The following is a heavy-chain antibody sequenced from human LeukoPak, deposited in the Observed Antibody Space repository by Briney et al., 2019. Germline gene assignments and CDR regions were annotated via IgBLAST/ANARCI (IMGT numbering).Heavy chain of an antibody. J-gene: IGHJ4*02. CDR3: ARAMVASRASFDY. CDR1: GYTFTGYS. Sequence: ASVKVSCKASGYTFTGYSMHWVRQAPGQGLEWVGWINPNSGDTNFAQKFQGRVTMTRDTSISTAYMELSRLRSDDTAVYYCARAMVASRASFDYWGQGTLVTVYS. CDR2: INPNSGDT. D-gene: IGHD5-12*01. V-gene: IGHV1-2*02.